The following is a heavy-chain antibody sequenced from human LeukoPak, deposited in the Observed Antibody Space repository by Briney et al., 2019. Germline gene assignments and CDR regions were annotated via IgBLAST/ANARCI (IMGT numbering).Heavy chain of an antibody. Sequence: GESLKLSCKCSGYSFTTYWMAWARQMPGKGLEWMGIIYPGDSDPRYSPPFQGQVTLSPDKSNTTTYLQTSSLKATNTAMYYCARRSGTYESNDYWGQGTLVTVSS. V-gene: IGHV5-51*01. D-gene: IGHD1-26*01. CDR2: IYPGDSDP. CDR3: ARRSGTYESNDY. CDR1: GYSFTTYW. J-gene: IGHJ4*02.